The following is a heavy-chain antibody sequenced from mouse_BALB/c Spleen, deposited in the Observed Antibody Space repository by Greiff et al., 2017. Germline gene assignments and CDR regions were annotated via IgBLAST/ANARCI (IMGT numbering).Heavy chain of an antibody. CDR2: ISYSGST. V-gene: IGHV3-8*02. D-gene: IGHD1-1*02. J-gene: IGHJ4*01. CDR1: GDSITSGY. CDR3: ARYGSPFFYAMDY. Sequence: EVKLQESGPSLVKPSQTLSLTCSVTGDSITSGYWNWIRKFPGNKLEYMGYISYSGSTYYNPSLKSRISITRDTSKNQYYLQLNSVTTEDTATYYCARYGSPFFYAMDYWGQGTSVTVSS.